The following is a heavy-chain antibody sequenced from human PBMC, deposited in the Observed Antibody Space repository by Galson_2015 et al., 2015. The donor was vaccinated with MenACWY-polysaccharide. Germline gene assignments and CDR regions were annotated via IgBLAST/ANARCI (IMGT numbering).Heavy chain of an antibody. V-gene: IGHV3-33*01. CDR2: IQYDAVYK. CDR3: AREGSRIVFHAFDT. CDR1: TVTFRCSG. D-gene: IGHD3-10*02. Sequence: SLRLSCAASTVTFRCSGMHWVRQAPGKGLEGVAVIQYDAVYKQYLDSVKGRFSVSRDNSKSTLYLEMNNLRAEDTALYYCAREGSRIVFHAFDTWGQGTMVIVSS. J-gene: IGHJ3*02.